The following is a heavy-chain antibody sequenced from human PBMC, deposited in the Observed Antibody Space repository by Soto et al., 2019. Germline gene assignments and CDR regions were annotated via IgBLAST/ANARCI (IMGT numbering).Heavy chain of an antibody. CDR1: GFTFDDYA. V-gene: IGHV3-9*01. J-gene: IGHJ6*02. D-gene: IGHD3-22*01. CDR2: ISWNSGSI. Sequence: GGSLRLSCAASGFTFDDYAMHWVRQAPGKGLEWVSGISWNSGSIGYADSVKGRFTISRDNAKNSLYLQMNSLRAEDTALYYCAKGRTEVVSLYYYGMDVWGQETTVTVSS. CDR3: AKGRTEVVSLYYYGMDV.